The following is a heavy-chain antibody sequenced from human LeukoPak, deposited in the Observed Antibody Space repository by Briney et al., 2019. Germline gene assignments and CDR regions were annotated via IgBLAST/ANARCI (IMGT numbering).Heavy chain of an antibody. V-gene: IGHV4-59*01. D-gene: IGHD2-21*02. CDR1: GGSISSYY. J-gene: IGHJ3*02. CDR3: ARGYCGGDCYVHRADAFDI. CDR2: IYYSGST. Sequence: SETLSLTCTVSGGSISSYYWSWIRQPPGKGLEWIGYIYYSGSTNYNPSLKSRVTISVDTSKNQFSLKLSSVTAADTAVYYCARGYCGGDCYVHRADAFDIWGQGTMVTVSS.